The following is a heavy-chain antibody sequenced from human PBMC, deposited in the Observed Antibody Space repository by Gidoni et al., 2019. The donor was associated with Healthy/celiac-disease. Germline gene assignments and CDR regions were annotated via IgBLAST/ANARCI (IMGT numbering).Heavy chain of an antibody. CDR1: GFTFVDYA. V-gene: IGHV3-9*01. D-gene: IGHD2-15*01. CDR3: AKDTYCSGGSCYLDAFDI. J-gene: IGHJ3*02. CDR2: ISWNSGSI. Sequence: EVQLVESGGGLVQPGRSLRLSCAASGFTFVDYAMHWVRQAPGKGLEWVSGISWNSGSIGYADSVKGRFTISRDNAKNSLYLQMNSLRAEDTALYYCAKDTYCSGGSCYLDAFDIWGQGTMVTVSS.